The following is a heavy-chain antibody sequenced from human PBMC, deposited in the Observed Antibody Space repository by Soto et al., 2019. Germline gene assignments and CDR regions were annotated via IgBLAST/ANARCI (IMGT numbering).Heavy chain of an antibody. D-gene: IGHD3-22*01. J-gene: IGHJ4*02. V-gene: IGHV1-18*01. Sequence: QVQLVQSGAEVKKPGASVKVSCKASGYTFTSYGISWVRQAPGQGLEWMGWISAYNGNTNYAQKLQGRGTMTTDTATSTAYMELRSLRSDDTAVYYCARGPPSYYDSSGYYKYFDYWGQGTLVTVSS. CDR2: ISAYNGNT. CDR1: GYTFTSYG. CDR3: ARGPPSYYDSSGYYKYFDY.